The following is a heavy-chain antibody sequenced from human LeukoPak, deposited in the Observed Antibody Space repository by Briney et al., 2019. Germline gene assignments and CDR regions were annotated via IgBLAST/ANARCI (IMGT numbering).Heavy chain of an antibody. CDR2: IHHSGST. Sequence: SETLSLTCTVSGYSISSGYYWGWIRQPPGKGLEWIGSIHHSGSTYYNPSLKSRVTISVDTSKTQFSLTLSSVTAADTAVYYCARDRALNLWGQGTLVTVSS. CDR3: ARDRALNL. CDR1: GYSISSGYY. V-gene: IGHV4-38-2*02. J-gene: IGHJ4*02. D-gene: IGHD1-14*01.